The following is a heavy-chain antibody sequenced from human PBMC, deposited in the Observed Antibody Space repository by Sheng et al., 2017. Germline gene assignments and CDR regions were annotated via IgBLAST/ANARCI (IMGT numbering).Heavy chain of an antibody. CDR1: GYTFTGYY. Sequence: QVQLVQSGAEVKKPGASVKVSCKASGYTFTGYYMHWVRQAPGQGLEWMGWINPNSGGTNYAQKFQGRVTMTRDTSISTAYMELSRLRSDDTAVYYCARIERWLQLSEYYFDYWGQGNPWSPSPQ. J-gene: IGHJ4*02. V-gene: IGHV1-2*02. CDR3: ARIERWLQLSEYYFDY. D-gene: IGHD1-1*01. CDR2: INPNSGGT.